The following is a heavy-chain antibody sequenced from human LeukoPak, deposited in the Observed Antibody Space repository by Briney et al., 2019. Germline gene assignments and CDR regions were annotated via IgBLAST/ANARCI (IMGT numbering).Heavy chain of an antibody. J-gene: IGHJ4*02. Sequence: GGSLRLSCATSGFFFSNFAMNWVRQAPGKGLEWVSGNGDAGITSEYADSVRGRFTISRDNSKNTLYLQMNSLRAEDTAVYYCAKDPLRWELLYYFDYWGQGTLVTVSS. V-gene: IGHV3-23*01. CDR1: GFFFSNFA. D-gene: IGHD1-26*01. CDR2: NGDAGITS. CDR3: AKDPLRWELLYYFDY.